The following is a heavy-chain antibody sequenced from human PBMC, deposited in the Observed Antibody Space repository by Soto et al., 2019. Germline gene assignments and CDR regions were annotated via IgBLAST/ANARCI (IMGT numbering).Heavy chain of an antibody. Sequence: QVQLVESGGGVVQPGRSLRLSCAASGFTFRSYGMHWVRQAPGKGLEWLAVISNDGAKKYLADSVKGRLTISRDNSRNTLYLQMNSLSAGDTAVYYCGKDTLDCSGGDCPLYYYYGMDVWCQGTTVTVSS. D-gene: IGHD2-21*02. CDR3: GKDTLDCSGGDCPLYYYYGMDV. V-gene: IGHV3-30*18. CDR2: ISNDGAKK. J-gene: IGHJ6*02. CDR1: GFTFRSYG.